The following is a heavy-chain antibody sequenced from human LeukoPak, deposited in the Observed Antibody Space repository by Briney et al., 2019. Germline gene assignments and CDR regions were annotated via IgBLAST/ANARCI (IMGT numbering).Heavy chain of an antibody. CDR1: GGSISSSSYY. Sequence: SETLSLTCTVSGGSISSSSYYWGWIRQPPGKGLEWIGSIYYSGSTYYNPSLKSRVTISVDTSKNQFSLKLSSVTAADTAVYYCARGIAVNGAFDIWGQGTLVTVSS. CDR3: ARGIAVNGAFDI. CDR2: IYYSGST. D-gene: IGHD6-19*01. J-gene: IGHJ4*02. V-gene: IGHV4-39*01.